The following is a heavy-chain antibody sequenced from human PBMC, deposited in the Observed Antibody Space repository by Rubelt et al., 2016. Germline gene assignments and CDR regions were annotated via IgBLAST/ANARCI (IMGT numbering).Heavy chain of an antibody. CDR2: ISGAGETT. Sequence: ESGGGLVKPGGSLRLSCAASGFTFNDAWMNWVRQAPGKGLEWVASISGAGETTYYADSVKGRFTISRDTSKNTLYLQMDSLRAEDTAVYYCARSHYYDSSDYFYAYDHWGQGTLVTVSS. D-gene: IGHD3-22*01. CDR3: ARSHYYDSSDYFYAYDH. CDR1: GFTFNDAW. J-gene: IGHJ4*02. V-gene: IGHV3-23*01.